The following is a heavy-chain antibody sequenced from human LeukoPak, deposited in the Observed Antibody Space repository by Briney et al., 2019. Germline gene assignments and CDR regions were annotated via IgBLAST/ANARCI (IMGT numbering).Heavy chain of an antibody. CDR2: IDHSGST. J-gene: IGHJ6*03. V-gene: IGHV4-34*01. Sequence: PSETLSLTCAVYGGSFSGYYWSWIRQPPGKGLEWIGEIDHSGSTNYNPSLKSRVTISVDTSKNQFSLELSSVTAADTAVYYCARGPYYYYMDVWGKGTTVTVSS. CDR3: ARGPYYYYMDV. CDR1: GGSFSGYY.